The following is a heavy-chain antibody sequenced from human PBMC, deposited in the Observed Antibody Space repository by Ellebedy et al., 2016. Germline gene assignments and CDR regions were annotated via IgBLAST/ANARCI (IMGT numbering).Heavy chain of an antibody. J-gene: IGHJ2*01. D-gene: IGHD2-2*01. V-gene: IGHV3-21*01. CDR2: ISSSSSHI. Sequence: ETLSLXXTVSGGSISSFYWTWIRQPPGKGLEWVSSISSSSSHIYYADSVKGRFTISRDNARNSLYLQMNNLRAEDTAVYYCARDRWGYCTSTSCYLFGYFDLWGRGTLVTVSS. CDR3: ARDRWGYCTSTSCYLFGYFDL. CDR1: GGSISSFY.